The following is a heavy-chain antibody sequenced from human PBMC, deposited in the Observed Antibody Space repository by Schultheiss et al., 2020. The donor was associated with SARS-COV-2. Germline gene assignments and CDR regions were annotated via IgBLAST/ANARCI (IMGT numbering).Heavy chain of an antibody. V-gene: IGHV3-11*04. Sequence: GESLKISCAASGFTFSDYYMSWIRQAPGKGLEWVSYISSSGSTIYYADSVKGRFTISRDNAKNSLYLQMNSLRDEDTAVYYCARGTSGSWDTGSFDYWGQGTLVTVSS. CDR3: ARGTSGSWDTGSFDY. CDR2: ISSSGSTI. D-gene: IGHD1-26*01. CDR1: GFTFSDYY. J-gene: IGHJ4*02.